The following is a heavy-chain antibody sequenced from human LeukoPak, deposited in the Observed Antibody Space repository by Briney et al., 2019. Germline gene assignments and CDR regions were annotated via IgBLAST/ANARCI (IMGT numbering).Heavy chain of an antibody. CDR2: NSYSGST. V-gene: IGHV4-61*01. D-gene: IGHD1-14*01. Sequence: SQTLSLTCTFSGRSISSGCDYWSWIRQPPGKGLEWIGYNSYSGSTNYKQSLKSRVTISVDTSKNKFSMKLSSVTAADTAVYYCARETGTYYYYYYMDVWGKGTTVTVSS. CDR3: ARETGTYYYYYYMDV. CDR1: GRSISSGCDY. J-gene: IGHJ6*03.